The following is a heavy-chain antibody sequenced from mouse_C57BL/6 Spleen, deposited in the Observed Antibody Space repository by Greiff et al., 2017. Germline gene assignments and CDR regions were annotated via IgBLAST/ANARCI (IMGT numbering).Heavy chain of an antibody. CDR1: GFTFSDYG. J-gene: IGHJ1*03. V-gene: IGHV5-17*01. CDR2: ISSGSSTI. CDR3: ASMVTTRDV. D-gene: IGHD2-2*01. Sequence: EVKLMESGGGLVKPGGSLKLSCAASGFTFSDYGMHWVRQAPEKGLEWVAYISSGSSTIYYADTVKGRFTISRDNAKNTLFLQMTSLRSEDTAMYYCASMVTTRDVWGTGTTVTVSS.